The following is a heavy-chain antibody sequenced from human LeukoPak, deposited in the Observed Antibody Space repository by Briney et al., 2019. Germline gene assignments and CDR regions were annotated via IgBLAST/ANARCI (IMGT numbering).Heavy chain of an antibody. CDR2: ISSSGSTI. CDR3: ARDRAVAGDFDY. Sequence: GGSLRLSCAASGFTFSSYEMNGVRQAPGKGLEWVSYISSSGSTIYYADSVKGRFTISRDNAKNSLYLQMNSLRAEDTAVYYCARDRAVAGDFDYWGQGTLVTVSS. J-gene: IGHJ4*02. CDR1: GFTFSSYE. D-gene: IGHD7-27*01. V-gene: IGHV3-48*03.